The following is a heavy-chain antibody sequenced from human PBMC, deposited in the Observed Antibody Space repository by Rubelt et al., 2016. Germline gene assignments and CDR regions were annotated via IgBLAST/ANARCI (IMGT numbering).Heavy chain of an antibody. CDR1: GGSFSGYY. Sequence: GGSFSGYYWSWIRQPPGKGLEWIGEINHSGSTNYNPSLKSRVTISVDTSKNQFSLKLSSVTAADTAVYYCARAYSSGWWAYYYYGMDVWGQGTTVTVSS. D-gene: IGHD6-19*01. CDR3: ARAYSSGWWAYYYYGMDV. CDR2: INHSGST. J-gene: IGHJ6*02. V-gene: IGHV4-34*01.